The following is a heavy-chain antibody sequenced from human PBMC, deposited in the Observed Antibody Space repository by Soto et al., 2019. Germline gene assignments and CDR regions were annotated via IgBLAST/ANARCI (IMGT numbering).Heavy chain of an antibody. CDR2: IFQSGTT. Sequence: PSETLSLTCAVSGGSIRSNNWWSWVRQPPGKGLEWIGEIFQSGTTYYNPSLKSRVTISVDTSKNQFSLKLSSVTAADTAVYYCARHGPIAAAGNVFDYWGQGTLVTVSS. J-gene: IGHJ4*02. CDR1: GGSIRSNNW. CDR3: ARHGPIAAAGNVFDY. V-gene: IGHV4-4*02. D-gene: IGHD6-13*01.